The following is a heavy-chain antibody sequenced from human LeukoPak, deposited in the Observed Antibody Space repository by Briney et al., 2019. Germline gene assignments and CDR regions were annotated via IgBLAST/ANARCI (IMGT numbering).Heavy chain of an antibody. J-gene: IGHJ6*03. CDR2: ISGSGGST. V-gene: IGHV3-23*01. CDR1: GFTLSSYG. Sequence: PGGSLRLSCAASGFTLSSYGMSWVRQAPGKGLEWVSAISGSGGSTYYADSVKGRFTISRDNSKNTLYLQMNSLRAEDTAVYYCAKEGGYDYYYYYYMDVWGKGTTVTISS. D-gene: IGHD5-18*01. CDR3: AKEGGYDYYYYYYMDV.